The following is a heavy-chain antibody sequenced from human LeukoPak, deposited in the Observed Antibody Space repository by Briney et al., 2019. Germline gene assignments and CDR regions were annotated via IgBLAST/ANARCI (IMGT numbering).Heavy chain of an antibody. CDR2: ISSSSSYI. CDR1: GFTFSSYS. J-gene: IGHJ2*01. D-gene: IGHD6-13*01. V-gene: IGHV3-21*04. CDR3: AKDAGYSSSWSDWYFDL. Sequence: PGGSLRLSCAASGFTFSSYSMNWVRQAPGKGLEWVSSISSSSSYIYYADSVKGRFTISRDNAKNSLYLQMNSLRAEDTAVYYCAKDAGYSSSWSDWYFDLWGRGTLVTVSS.